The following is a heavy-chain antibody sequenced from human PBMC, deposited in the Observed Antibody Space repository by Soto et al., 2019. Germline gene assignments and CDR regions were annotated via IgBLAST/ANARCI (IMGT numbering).Heavy chain of an antibody. CDR1: GGSISSGDYY. CDR2: IYYSGST. CDR3: ASSYGDYVSY. Sequence: PSETLSLTCSVSGGSISSGDYYWNWIRQPPGKGLEWIGHIYYSGSTYYNSSLKSRVTISLDTSKNQFSLKLSSVTAADTAVYYCASSYGDYVSYWGQGTLVTDSS. V-gene: IGHV4-30-4*01. J-gene: IGHJ4*02. D-gene: IGHD4-17*01.